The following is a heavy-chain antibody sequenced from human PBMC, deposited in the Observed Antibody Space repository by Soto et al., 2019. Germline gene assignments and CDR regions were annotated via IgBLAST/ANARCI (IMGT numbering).Heavy chain of an antibody. CDR3: ARNYYDSSGYYNFDY. V-gene: IGHV1-18*01. CDR2: ISAYNGNT. Sequence: ASVKLSCTASGYTFTSYGISWVRQAPGQGLEWMGWISAYNGNTNYAQKLQGRVTMTTDTSTSTAYMELRSLRSDDTAVYYCARNYYDSSGYYNFDYWGQGTLVTVSS. D-gene: IGHD3-22*01. J-gene: IGHJ4*02. CDR1: GYTFTSYG.